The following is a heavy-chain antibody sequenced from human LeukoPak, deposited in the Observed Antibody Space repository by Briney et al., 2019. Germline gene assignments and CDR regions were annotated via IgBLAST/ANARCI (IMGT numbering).Heavy chain of an antibody. CDR2: ISSGSNYT. CDR3: AKYQVGASCFDY. Sequence: GGPLRLSCAASGFTFTDHYMSWIRQAPGKGLEWVSYISSGSNYTNYADSVKGRFTISRDNAKNSPYLQMNSLRGDDTAVYYCAKYQVGASCFDYWGQGTLVTVSS. J-gene: IGHJ4*02. D-gene: IGHD1-26*01. CDR1: GFTFTDHY. V-gene: IGHV3-11*03.